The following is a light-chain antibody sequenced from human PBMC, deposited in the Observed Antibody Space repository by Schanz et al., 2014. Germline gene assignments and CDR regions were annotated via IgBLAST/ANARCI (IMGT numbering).Light chain of an antibody. Sequence: QSALTQPASVSGSPGQTITISCTGISSDVGGYNYVPWYQRHPGMAPKLMIYDVSNRPSGVSNRFSGSKSGNTAFLTISGLQAEDEADYYCNSYTSSSTHVFGTGTKLTVL. CDR1: SSDVGGYNY. CDR2: DVS. CDR3: NSYTSSSTHV. V-gene: IGLV2-14*01. J-gene: IGLJ1*01.